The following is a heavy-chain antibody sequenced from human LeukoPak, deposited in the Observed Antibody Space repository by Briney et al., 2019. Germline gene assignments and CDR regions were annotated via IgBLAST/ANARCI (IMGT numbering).Heavy chain of an antibody. D-gene: IGHD1-26*01. V-gene: IGHV1-24*01. CDR2: FDPEHGKT. CDR1: KYTLTELS. J-gene: IGHJ3*01. Sequence: ASMKVSCKVSKYTLTELSMHWVRQAPGKGLEWMGGFDPEHGKTVYAQTFQGRVTMTEDTSTGAAYMELRSLRSEDTAVYYCATEDFDGIVGPIDSFDVWGQGTMVTVSS. CDR3: ATEDFDGIVGPIDSFDV.